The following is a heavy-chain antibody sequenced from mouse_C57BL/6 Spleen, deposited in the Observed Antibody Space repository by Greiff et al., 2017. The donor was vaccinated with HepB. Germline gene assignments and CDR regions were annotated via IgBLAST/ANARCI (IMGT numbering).Heavy chain of an antibody. CDR3: ARSYYSNYGYAMDY. CDR2: IDPNSGGT. D-gene: IGHD2-5*01. Sequence: QVQLQQPGAELVKPGASVKLSCKASGYTFTSYWMHWVKQRPGRGLEWIGRIDPNSGGTKYNEKLKSKATLTVDKPTSTAYMQLSSLTSEDSAVEYCARSYYSNYGYAMDYWGQGTSVTVSS. J-gene: IGHJ4*01. CDR1: GYTFTSYW. V-gene: IGHV1-72*01.